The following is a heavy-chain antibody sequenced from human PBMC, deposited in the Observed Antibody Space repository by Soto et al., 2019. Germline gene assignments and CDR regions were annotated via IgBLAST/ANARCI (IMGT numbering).Heavy chain of an antibody. V-gene: IGHV3-30*19. Sequence: QVQLVESGGGVVQPGTSLRLSCAASGFSFRDFGMQWVRQAPGKGLEWVAIIRFDGTNPYYADSVKGRFTVSRDNSKNTLLLQMNSLRVDDTAMYYCTRDDLSGRNYTFSHFWGQGTLVFVSS. CDR1: GFSFRDFG. CDR3: TRDDLSGRNYTFSHF. J-gene: IGHJ4*02. CDR2: IRFDGTNP. D-gene: IGHD3-3*01.